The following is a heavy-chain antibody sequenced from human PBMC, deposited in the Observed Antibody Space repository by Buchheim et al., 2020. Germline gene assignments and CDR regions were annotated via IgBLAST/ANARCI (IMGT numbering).Heavy chain of an antibody. D-gene: IGHD6-6*01. CDR1: GASISGFY. Sequence: QVQLQESGPGLVKPSETLSLTCTVSGASISGFYWTWIRQSPGKGLEWIGYIFNSASTNYNPSLKCRVAISVDTSKNQFSLNLSSVTAADTAVYYCVRHGYGSSHWGRGTL. CDR2: IFNSAST. V-gene: IGHV4-59*08. J-gene: IGHJ4*02. CDR3: VRHGYGSSH.